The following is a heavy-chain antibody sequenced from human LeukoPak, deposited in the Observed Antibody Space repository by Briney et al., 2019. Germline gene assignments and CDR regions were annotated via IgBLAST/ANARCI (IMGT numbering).Heavy chain of an antibody. J-gene: IGHJ4*02. Sequence: GGSLRLSCAASGFTVSSNYMSWVRQAPGKGLEWVSVIYSGDSTYYADSVKGRFTISRDNSKNTLYLQMNSLRAEDTAVYYCARVFYGDYVGYYFDYWGQGTLVTVSS. V-gene: IGHV3-66*01. D-gene: IGHD4-17*01. CDR2: IYSGDST. CDR1: GFTVSSNY. CDR3: ARVFYGDYVGYYFDY.